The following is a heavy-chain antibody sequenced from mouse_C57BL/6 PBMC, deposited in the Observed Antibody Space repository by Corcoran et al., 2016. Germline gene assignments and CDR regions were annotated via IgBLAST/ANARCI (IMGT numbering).Heavy chain of an antibody. V-gene: IGHV3-6*01. Sequence: DVQLQESGPGLVKSSQSLSLTCSVTGYSITSGYYWNWIRQFPGNKLEWMGYISYDGSNNYNPSLKNRISITRDTSKNQFFLKLNSVTTEDTATYYCVRGGGSSGCFAYWGQGTLVTVSA. CDR3: VRGGGSSGCFAY. J-gene: IGHJ3*01. CDR1: GYSITSGYY. D-gene: IGHD3-2*02. CDR2: ISYDGSN.